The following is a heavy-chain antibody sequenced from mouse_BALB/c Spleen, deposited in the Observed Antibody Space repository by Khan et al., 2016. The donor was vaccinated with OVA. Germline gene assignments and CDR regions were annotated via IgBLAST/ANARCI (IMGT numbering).Heavy chain of an antibody. CDR1: GYTFINYW. D-gene: IGHD1-1*01. CDR3: AGRGLRWDFDY. CDR2: INPSTGYT. J-gene: IGHJ2*01. V-gene: IGHV1-7*01. Sequence: LQQSGAEMAKPGASVQMSCTASGYTFINYWILWVKQRPGQGLEWIGYINPSTGYTEYNKKFKDKATLTADKYSSTASMNLSSLTSENSAVYYCAGRGLRWDFDYWGQGTTLTVSS.